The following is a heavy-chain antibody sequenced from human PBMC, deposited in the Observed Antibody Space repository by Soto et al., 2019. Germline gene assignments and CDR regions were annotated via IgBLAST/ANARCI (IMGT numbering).Heavy chain of an antibody. J-gene: IGHJ4*02. CDR2: IKQDGSEK. D-gene: IGHD6-6*01. CDR3: ARDRGRAARPNGYDY. CDR1: GFTFSSYW. Sequence: GGSLRLSCAASGFTFSSYWMSWVRQAPGKGLEWVANIKQDGSEKYYVDSVKGRFTISRDNAKNSLYLQMNSLRAEVTAVYYCARDRGRAARPNGYDYWGQGTLVTVSS. V-gene: IGHV3-7*01.